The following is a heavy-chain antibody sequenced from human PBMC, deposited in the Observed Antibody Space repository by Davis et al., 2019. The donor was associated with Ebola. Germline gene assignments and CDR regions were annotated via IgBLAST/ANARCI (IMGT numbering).Heavy chain of an antibody. D-gene: IGHD1-26*01. CDR1: GFSLSTSGVG. CDR2: IYWDDDK. CDR3: ANRSSGSYNLDY. Sequence: SGPTLVKPTQTLTLTCTFSGFSLSTSGVGVGWIRQPPGKALEWLTLIYWDDDKRYSPSLKSRLTITKDTSKNQVVLTMTNMDPVDTATYYCANRSSGSYNLDYWGQGTLVTVSS. V-gene: IGHV2-5*02. J-gene: IGHJ4*02.